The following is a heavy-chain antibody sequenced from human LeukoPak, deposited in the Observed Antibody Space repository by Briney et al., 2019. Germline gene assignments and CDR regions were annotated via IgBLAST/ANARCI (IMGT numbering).Heavy chain of an antibody. CDR2: INPNSGGT. CDR3: ARVVDSSGYHEHFDY. J-gene: IGHJ4*02. D-gene: IGHD3-22*01. V-gene: IGHV1-2*06. CDR1: GHTFTGYY. Sequence: RASVKVSCKASGHTFTGYYMHWVRQAPGQGLEWMGRINPNSGGTNYAQKFQGRVTMTRDTSISTAYMELSRLRSDDTAVYYCARVVDSSGYHEHFDYWGQGTLVTVSS.